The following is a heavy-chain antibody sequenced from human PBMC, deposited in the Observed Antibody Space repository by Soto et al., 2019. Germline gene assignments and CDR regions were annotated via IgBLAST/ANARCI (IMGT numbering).Heavy chain of an antibody. Sequence: QVQLQESGPGLVKPSETLSLTCTVSGGSISSYYWSWIRQPPGKGLEWIGYIYYSGSTNYNPSLNTRVPISADTSKNPFSLKLSSVTAADTAVYYCARYGTTLGSYYSSGMDVWGQGTPVTVSS. V-gene: IGHV4-59*01. CDR2: IYYSGST. CDR3: ARYGTTLGSYYSSGMDV. J-gene: IGHJ6*02. CDR1: GGSISSYY. D-gene: IGHD1-1*01.